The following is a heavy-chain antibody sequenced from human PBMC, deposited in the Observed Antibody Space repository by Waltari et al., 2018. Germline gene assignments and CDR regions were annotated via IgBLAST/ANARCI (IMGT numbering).Heavy chain of an antibody. Sequence: QVTLRESGPALVEPTQILTLTCTVSGFALTTRGMCLNWLRQPPGKALEWLARIDWGDNKYDGTSLKTRVTIFRDTSRNQVVLTVINMDPVDTATYYCARTRGGDGNFDYWGQGTLVTVSS. D-gene: IGHD3-16*01. V-gene: IGHV2-70*15. CDR1: GFALTTRGMC. CDR3: ARTRGGDGNFDY. CDR2: IDWGDNK. J-gene: IGHJ4*02.